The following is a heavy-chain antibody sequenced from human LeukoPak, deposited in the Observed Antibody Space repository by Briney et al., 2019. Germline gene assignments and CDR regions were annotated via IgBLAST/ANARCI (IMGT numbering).Heavy chain of an antibody. J-gene: IGHJ4*02. D-gene: IGHD3-10*01. CDR2: INHSGST. CDR1: SGSFSGYY. Sequence: SETLSLTCAVYSGSFSGYYWSWIRQPPGKGLEWIGEINHSGSTNYNPSLKSRVTISVDTSKNQFSLKLSSVTAADTAVYYCARGYGRQSYYNYWGQRTLVTVSS. V-gene: IGHV4-34*01. CDR3: ARGYGRQSYYNY.